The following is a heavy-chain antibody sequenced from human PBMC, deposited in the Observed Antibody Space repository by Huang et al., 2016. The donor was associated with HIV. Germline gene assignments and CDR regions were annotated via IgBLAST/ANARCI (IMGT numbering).Heavy chain of an antibody. J-gene: IGHJ3*02. CDR2: FAPEHGET. D-gene: IGHD2-21*01. CDR1: GYNLTEFS. Sequence: QVQLVQSGAEVKKPGASVKVSCKVSGYNLTEFSIHWVRQAPGKGLEWMGGFAPEHGETIDAQNVQGRVTMTEDTSTDTAYMELHSLRPEDTAVYYCAAGYDTYYDIWGQGTMVIASS. V-gene: IGHV1-24*01. CDR3: AAGYDTYYDI.